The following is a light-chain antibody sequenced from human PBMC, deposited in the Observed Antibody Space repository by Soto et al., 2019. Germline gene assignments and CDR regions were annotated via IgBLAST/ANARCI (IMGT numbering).Light chain of an antibody. CDR3: QQRSNWPPAT. J-gene: IGKJ4*01. Sequence: VVTQSPATLSLSPGERATLSCRASQNINSYLAWYQQKPGQAPRLLIYDASNRATGIPARFSGSGSGTDFTLTISSLEPEDFAVYYCQQRSNWPPATFGGGTKVDIK. CDR1: QNINSY. V-gene: IGKV3-11*01. CDR2: DAS.